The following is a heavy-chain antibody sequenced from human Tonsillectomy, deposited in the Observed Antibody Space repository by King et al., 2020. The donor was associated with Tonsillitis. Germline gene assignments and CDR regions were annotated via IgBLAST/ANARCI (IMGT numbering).Heavy chain of an antibody. CDR1: GGSISSYY. D-gene: IGHD6-19*01. Sequence: VQLQESGPGLVKPSETLSLTCTVSGGSISSYYWSWSRQPAGKGLEWIGRSYTSGSTNYNPSLKSRVTMSVDTSKNQFSLKLSSVTAADTAVYYCARSTRGWYENYYFDYWGQGTLVTVSS. V-gene: IGHV4-4*07. CDR2: SYTSGST. CDR3: ARSTRGWYENYYFDY. J-gene: IGHJ4*02.